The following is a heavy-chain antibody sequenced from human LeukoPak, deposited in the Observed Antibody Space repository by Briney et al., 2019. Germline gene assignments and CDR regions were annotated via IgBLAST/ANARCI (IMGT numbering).Heavy chain of an antibody. CDR2: IIPILGIA. J-gene: IGHJ4*02. Sequence: GASVKVSCKASGGTFSSYAISWVRQAPGQGLEWMGRIIPILGIANYAQKFQGRVTITADKSTSTAYMELSSLRSEDTAVYYCARDPRRDYYDSSGHFDYWGQGTLVTVSS. D-gene: IGHD3-22*01. CDR3: ARDPRRDYYDSSGHFDY. CDR1: GGTFSSYA. V-gene: IGHV1-69*04.